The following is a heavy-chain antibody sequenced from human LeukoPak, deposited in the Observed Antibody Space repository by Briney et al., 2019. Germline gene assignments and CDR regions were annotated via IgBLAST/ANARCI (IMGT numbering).Heavy chain of an antibody. J-gene: IGHJ6*02. CDR2: IYYSGST. CDR1: GGSISSGDYY. Sequence: SETLSLTCTVSGGSISSGDYYWSWIRQPPGKGLEWIGYIYYSGSTYCNPSLKSRVTISVDTSKNQFSLKLSSVTAADTAVYYCARHGTAMAHYYYYGMDVWGQGTTVTVSS. CDR3: ARHGTAMAHYYYYGMDV. D-gene: IGHD5-18*01. V-gene: IGHV4-30-4*02.